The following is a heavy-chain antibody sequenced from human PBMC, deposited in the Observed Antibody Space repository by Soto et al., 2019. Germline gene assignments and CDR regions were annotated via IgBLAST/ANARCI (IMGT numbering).Heavy chain of an antibody. CDR2: IYYSGST. J-gene: IGHJ6*02. V-gene: IGHV4-59*01. Sequence: SETLSLTCTVSGGSISSYYWSWIRQPPGKGLEWIGYIYYSGSTNYNPSLKSRVTISVDTSKNQFSLKLSSVTAADTAVYYCARETYYYGMDVWGQGTTVTVSS. CDR1: GGSISSYY. CDR3: ARETYYYGMDV.